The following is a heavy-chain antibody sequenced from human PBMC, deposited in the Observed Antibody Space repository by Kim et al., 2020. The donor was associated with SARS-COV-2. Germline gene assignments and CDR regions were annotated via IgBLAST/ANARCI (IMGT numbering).Heavy chain of an antibody. D-gene: IGHD3-16*01. Sequence: GGSLRLSCAASGFSFHNFVLPWVRPAPGPGLEWVALISYEGGKKYYADSLKGRFTISRDSTKNTLYLQMNSLRAEDTAVYYCAKDRSCFMNTFGGESGGLDVWGQGTTVTVSS. CDR2: ISYEGGKK. CDR3: AKDRSCFMNTFGGESGGLDV. J-gene: IGHJ6*02. V-gene: IGHV3-30*18. CDR1: GFSFHNFV.